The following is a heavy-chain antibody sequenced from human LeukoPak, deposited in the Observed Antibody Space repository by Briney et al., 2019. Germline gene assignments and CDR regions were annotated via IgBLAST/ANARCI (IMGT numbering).Heavy chain of an antibody. D-gene: IGHD5-24*01. CDR1: GYSITAFW. J-gene: IGHJ6*02. CDR3: ARRSDNFYHGLDV. CDR2: VYPGDSET. Sequence: ESLKISCKGSGYSITAFWIVWVRQRPGQGLEWMGSVYPGDSETRYSPAFQGHVTVSSDKSINTAFLQWTTLKASDTAMYFCARRSDNFYHGLDVWGQGTTVTVS. V-gene: IGHV5-51*01.